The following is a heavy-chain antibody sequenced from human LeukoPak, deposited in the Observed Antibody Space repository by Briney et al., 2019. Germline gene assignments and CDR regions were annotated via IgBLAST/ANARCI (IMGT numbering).Heavy chain of an antibody. CDR2: MNPNTGKT. CDR1: GGTFSSYD. CDR3: AREHLDP. J-gene: IGHJ5*02. Sequence: ASVKVSCKASGGTFSSYDINWVRQATGQGLEWMGYMNPNTGKTVYGQNFQGRVTLTTDTTITTAYMELSNLRSEDTAVYYCAREHLDPWGQGTLVTVSS. V-gene: IGHV1-8*03.